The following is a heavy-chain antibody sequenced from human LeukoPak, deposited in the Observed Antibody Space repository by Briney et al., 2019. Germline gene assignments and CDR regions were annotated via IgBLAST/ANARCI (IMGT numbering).Heavy chain of an antibody. CDR2: IIPIFGTA. CDR3: ARGVQLDYYYYYMDV. D-gene: IGHD5-18*01. CDR1: GGTFSSYA. V-gene: IGHV1-69*05. J-gene: IGHJ6*03. Sequence: ASVKVSCKASGGTFSSYAISWVRQAPGQGLEWMGRIIPIFGTANYAQKFQGRVTITTDESTSTVYMELSSLRSEDTAVYYCARGVQLDYYYYYMDVWGKGTTVTVSS.